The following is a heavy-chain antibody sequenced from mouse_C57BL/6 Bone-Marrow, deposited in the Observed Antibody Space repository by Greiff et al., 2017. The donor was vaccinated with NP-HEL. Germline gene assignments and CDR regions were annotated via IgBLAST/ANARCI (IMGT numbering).Heavy chain of an antibody. CDR3: ARRVDFYGSSYWYFDV. CDR1: GYTFTGYW. Sequence: VQLQQSGAELMKPGASVKLSCKATGYTFTGYWIEWVKQRPGHGLEWIGEILPGSGSTNYNEKFKGKATFTADTSSNTAYMQLSSLTTEDSAIYYCARRVDFYGSSYWYFDVWGTGTTVTVSS. D-gene: IGHD1-1*01. CDR2: ILPGSGST. V-gene: IGHV1-9*01. J-gene: IGHJ1*03.